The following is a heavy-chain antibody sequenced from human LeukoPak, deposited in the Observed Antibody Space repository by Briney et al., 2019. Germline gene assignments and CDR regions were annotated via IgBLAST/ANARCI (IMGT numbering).Heavy chain of an antibody. V-gene: IGHV4-39*07. CDR1: GGSISSANYY. J-gene: IGHJ3*02. CDR2: VYNSGST. D-gene: IGHD2-15*01. Sequence: PSETLSLTCTVSGGSISSANYYWGWIRQPSGKGLEWIGSVYNSGSTYYNPSLKSRVIVSLHMSQNQFSLRLTSVTAADTAVYYCARSRGYCSGGSCYSFFDIWGQGTMVTVSS. CDR3: ARSRGYCSGGSCYSFFDI.